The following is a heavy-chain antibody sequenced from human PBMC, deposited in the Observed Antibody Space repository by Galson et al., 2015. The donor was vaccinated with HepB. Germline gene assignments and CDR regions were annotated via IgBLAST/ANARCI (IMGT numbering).Heavy chain of an antibody. CDR3: AKDHYRSGGSCDHDAFDT. J-gene: IGHJ3*02. Sequence: SLRLSCAASGFTFSSYAMSWVRQAPGKGLEWVSAVNGIGSSTYYADSVKGRFTISRDNSKNTLFLQMNSLRAEDTAVYYCAKDHYRSGGSCDHDAFDTWGQGTIVAVSS. D-gene: IGHD2-15*01. V-gene: IGHV3-23*01. CDR1: GFTFSSYA. CDR2: VNGIGSST.